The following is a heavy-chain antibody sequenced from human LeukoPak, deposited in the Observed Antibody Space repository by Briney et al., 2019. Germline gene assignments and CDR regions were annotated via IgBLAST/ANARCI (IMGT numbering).Heavy chain of an antibody. V-gene: IGHV1-2*02. CDR3: ARDRARYCSSTSCYHYYYYYMDV. Sequence: ASVKVSCKASGYTFTGYYMHWVRQAPGQGLEWMGWINPNSGGTNYAQKFQGRVTMTRDTSISTAYMELSRLRSDDTAVYYCARDRARYCSSTSCYHYYYYYMDVWGKGTTVTVSS. CDR2: INPNSGGT. CDR1: GYTFTGYY. D-gene: IGHD2-2*01. J-gene: IGHJ6*03.